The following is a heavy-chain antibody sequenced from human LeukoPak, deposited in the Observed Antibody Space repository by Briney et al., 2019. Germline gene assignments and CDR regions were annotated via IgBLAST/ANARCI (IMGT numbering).Heavy chain of an antibody. CDR2: IYYSGST. V-gene: IGHV4-59*01. Sequence: SETLSLTCTVSGGSISSYYWSWIRQPPGKGLEWIGYIYYSGSTNYNPSLKSRVTISVDTSKNQFSLKLSSVTAADTAVYYCARGGYYGSGSPPEYYMDVWGKGTTVTVSS. D-gene: IGHD3-10*01. CDR3: ARGGYYGSGSPPEYYMDV. J-gene: IGHJ6*03. CDR1: GGSISSYY.